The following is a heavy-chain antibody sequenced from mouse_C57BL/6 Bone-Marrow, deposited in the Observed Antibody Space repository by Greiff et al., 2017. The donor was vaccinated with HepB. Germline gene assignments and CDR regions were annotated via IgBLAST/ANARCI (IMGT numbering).Heavy chain of an antibody. D-gene: IGHD1-1*01. CDR2: IDPENGDT. V-gene: IGHV14-4*01. J-gene: IGHJ2*01. CDR3: TTEFITPDFDY. Sequence: EVKLQQSGAELVRPGASVKLSCTASGFNIKDDYMHWVKQRPEQGLEWIGWIDPENGDTEYASKFQGKATITADTSSNTAYLQLSSLTSEDTAVYYCTTEFITPDFDYWGQGTTLTVSS. CDR1: GFNIKDDY.